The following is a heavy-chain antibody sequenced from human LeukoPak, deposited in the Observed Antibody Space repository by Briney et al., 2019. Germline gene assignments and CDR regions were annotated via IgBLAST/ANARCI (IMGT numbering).Heavy chain of an antibody. Sequence: SETLSLTCTVSGDSISSYYWSWIRQPPGKGLEWIGRVYSSGTSNYNPTLESRVSMSVDTSKNQLSLRLTSLTAADTAVYYCARDRHCLSSACHTPVTSVYVFYHMDVWGKGTTVIVSS. CDR3: ARDRHCLSSACHTPVTSVYVFYHMDV. CDR1: GDSISSYY. CDR2: VYSSGTS. J-gene: IGHJ6*03. V-gene: IGHV4-4*07. D-gene: IGHD5/OR15-5a*01.